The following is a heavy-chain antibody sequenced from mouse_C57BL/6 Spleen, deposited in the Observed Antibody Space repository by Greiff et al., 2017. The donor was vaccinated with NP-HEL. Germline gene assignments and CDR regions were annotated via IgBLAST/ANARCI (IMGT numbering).Heavy chain of an antibody. CDR1: GFNIKDYY. J-gene: IGHJ3*01. CDR3: TFYYGSSYVYPFAY. CDR2: IDPEDGDT. D-gene: IGHD1-1*01. V-gene: IGHV14-1*01. Sequence: VQLQQSGAELVRPGASVKLSCTASGFNIKDYYMHWVKQRPEQGLEWIGRIDPEDGDTEYAPKFQGKATMTADTSSNTAYLQLSSLTSEDTAVYYCTFYYGSSYVYPFAYWGQGTLVTVSA.